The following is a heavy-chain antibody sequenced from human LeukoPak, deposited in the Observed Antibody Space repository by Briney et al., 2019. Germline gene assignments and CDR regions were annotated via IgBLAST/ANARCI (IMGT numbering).Heavy chain of an antibody. CDR1: GFTFYNYA. CDR2: ISGGGSST. V-gene: IGHV3-43*02. J-gene: IGHJ5*02. CDR3: AKVLGSSSWYSLGS. Sequence: PGGSLRLSCAASGFTFYNYAMHWVRQAPGKGVEWVSLISGGGSSTSYADSVKGRFTISRDNNKGSLYLQMNSLTTEDTALYYCAKVLGSSSWYSLGSWGQGTLVTVSS. D-gene: IGHD6-13*01.